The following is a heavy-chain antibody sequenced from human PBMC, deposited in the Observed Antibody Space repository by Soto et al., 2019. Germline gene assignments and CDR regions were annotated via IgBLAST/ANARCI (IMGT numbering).Heavy chain of an antibody. CDR1: GYTFTSYA. CDR2: INAGNGNT. D-gene: IGHD3-3*01. V-gene: IGHV1-3*01. Sequence: AASVKVSCKASGYTFTSYAMHWVRQAPGQRLGWMGWINAGNGNTKYSQKFQGRVTITRDTSASTAYMELSSLRSEDTAVYYCAREKRFILPHYYCYMDVWGKGTTVTVSS. CDR3: AREKRFILPHYYCYMDV. J-gene: IGHJ6*03.